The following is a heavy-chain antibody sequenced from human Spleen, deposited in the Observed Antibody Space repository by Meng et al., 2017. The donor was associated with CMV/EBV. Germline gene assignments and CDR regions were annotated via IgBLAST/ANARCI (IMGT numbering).Heavy chain of an antibody. D-gene: IGHD2-2*02. CDR3: ARVGIPYYFDY. Sequence: SETLSLTCTVSGGSISSADYYWSWIRQPPGKGLECIGYIYYSGSTYYNPSLKSRVTISVDTSKNQFSLKLSSVTAADTAVYYCARVGIPYYFDYWGQGTLVTVSS. CDR2: IYYSGST. CDR1: GGSISSADYY. V-gene: IGHV4-30-4*08. J-gene: IGHJ4*02.